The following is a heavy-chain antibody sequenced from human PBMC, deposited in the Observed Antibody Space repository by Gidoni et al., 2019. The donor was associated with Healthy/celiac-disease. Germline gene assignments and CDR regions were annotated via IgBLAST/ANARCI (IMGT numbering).Heavy chain of an antibody. CDR3: ARAPTSGYSYGYYYYGMDV. CDR2: IIPICGTA. D-gene: IGHD5-18*01. V-gene: IGHV1-69*01. J-gene: IGHJ6*02. CDR1: GGTFSSYA. Sequence: QVQLVQSGAEVKKPGSAVKVSCKASGGTFSSYATSWVRQAPGQGLEWMGGIIPICGTANYAQKFQGRVTITADESTSTAYMELSSLRSEDTAVYYCARAPTSGYSYGYYYYGMDVWGQGTTVTVSS.